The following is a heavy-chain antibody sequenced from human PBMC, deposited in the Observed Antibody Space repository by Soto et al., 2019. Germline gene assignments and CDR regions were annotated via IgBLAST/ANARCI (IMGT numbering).Heavy chain of an antibody. V-gene: IGHV1-8*01. D-gene: IGHD3-22*01. J-gene: IGHJ6*02. CDR1: GYTFTSYD. CDR2: MNPNSGNT. CDR3: ARDPGDSSGYYYGYYYYYGMDV. Sequence: ASVKLSCKASGYTFTSYDINWVRQATGQGLEWMGWMNPNSGNTGYAQKFQGRVTMTRNTSISTAYMELRSLRSDDTAVYYCARDPGDSSGYYYGYYYYYGMDVWGQGTTVTVSS.